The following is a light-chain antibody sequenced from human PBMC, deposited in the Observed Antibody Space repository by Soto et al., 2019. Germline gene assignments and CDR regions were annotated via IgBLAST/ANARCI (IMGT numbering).Light chain of an antibody. Sequence: EIVLTQSPATLSLSPGERATLSCRVSQSVSTYLAWYQQRPGQAPRLLIYDASTRATGIPARFSGSGSETDFTLTISSLEPEDFAVYYCQQRSNWPSLTFGGGTKVEI. CDR3: QQRSNWPSLT. CDR1: QSVSTY. V-gene: IGKV3-11*01. J-gene: IGKJ4*01. CDR2: DAS.